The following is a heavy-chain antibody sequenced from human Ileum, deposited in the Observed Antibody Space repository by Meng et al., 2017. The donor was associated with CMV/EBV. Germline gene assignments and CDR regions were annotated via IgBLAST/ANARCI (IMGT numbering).Heavy chain of an antibody. V-gene: IGHV1-8*03. CDR3: ARTLTYYDFWSGYFGTGYYYYGMDV. CDR1: GYTFTSYD. D-gene: IGHD3-3*01. Sequence: ASVKVSCKASGYTFTSYDINWVRQATGQGLEGMGWMNPNSGNTGYAQKFQGRVTITRNTSISTAYMELSSLRSEDTAVYYCARTLTYYDFWSGYFGTGYYYYGMDVWGQGTTVTVSS. CDR2: MNPNSGNT. J-gene: IGHJ6*02.